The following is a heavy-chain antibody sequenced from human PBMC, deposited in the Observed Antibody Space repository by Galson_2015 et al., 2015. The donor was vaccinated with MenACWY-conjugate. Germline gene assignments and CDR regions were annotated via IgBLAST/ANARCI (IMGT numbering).Heavy chain of an antibody. J-gene: IGHJ4*02. D-gene: IGHD3-3*01. CDR3: VANGYYTLEH. V-gene: IGHV4-4*02. Sequence: ETLSLTCAVSGGSISGTNWWSWVRQPPGKGLEWIGEIYHSGSTNYNPSLKSRITISVDKSKNQFSPQLTSVTAADTAVYYCVANGYYTLEHWGQGTPVTVSS. CDR1: GGSISGTNW. CDR2: IYHSGST.